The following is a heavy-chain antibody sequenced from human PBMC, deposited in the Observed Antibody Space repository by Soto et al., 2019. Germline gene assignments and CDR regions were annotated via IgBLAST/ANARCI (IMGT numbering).Heavy chain of an antibody. CDR1: GFTFSSYA. CDR3: AKDHRGTIFGVADFDL. Sequence: EVQLLESGGGLVQPGGSLRLSCAASGFTFSSYAMSWVRQAPGKGLEWVSAISGSGGSTYYADSVKGRFTISRDNSKNTLYLQMNSLRAEDTAVYYCAKDHRGTIFGVADFDLWGRGTLVTVSS. V-gene: IGHV3-23*01. CDR2: ISGSGGST. J-gene: IGHJ2*01. D-gene: IGHD3-3*01.